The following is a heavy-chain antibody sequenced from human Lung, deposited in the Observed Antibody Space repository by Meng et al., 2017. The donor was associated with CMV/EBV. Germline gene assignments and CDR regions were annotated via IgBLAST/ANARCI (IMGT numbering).Heavy chain of an antibody. V-gene: IGHV3-53*01. D-gene: IGHD2-2*02. CDR2: IYSGGST. Sequence: SCAASGFTVSSNYMSWVRQAPGKGLEWVSVIYSGGSTYYADSVKGRFTISRDNSKNTLYLQMNSLRAEDTAVYYCARADCSSTSCYKSAFDIWGTGKMV. CDR3: ARADCSSTSCYKSAFDI. CDR1: GFTVSSNY. J-gene: IGHJ3*02.